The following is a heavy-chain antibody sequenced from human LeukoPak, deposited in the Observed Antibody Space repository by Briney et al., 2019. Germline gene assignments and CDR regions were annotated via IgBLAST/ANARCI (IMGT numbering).Heavy chain of an antibody. Sequence: GGSLRLSCAASGFTFSSYAMSWVRQAPGKGLEWVSGISGSGGSTYYADSVKGRFTISRDNSKNTLYLQMNSLRAEVTAVYYCAKSLGAAAGEFSGEDWGQGTLVTVSS. J-gene: IGHJ4*02. V-gene: IGHV3-23*01. CDR2: ISGSGGST. D-gene: IGHD6-13*01. CDR1: GFTFSSYA. CDR3: AKSLGAAAGEFSGED.